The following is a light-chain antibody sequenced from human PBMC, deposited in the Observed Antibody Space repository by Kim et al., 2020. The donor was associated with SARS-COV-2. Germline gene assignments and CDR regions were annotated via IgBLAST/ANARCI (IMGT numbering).Light chain of an antibody. V-gene: IGLV3-19*01. Sequence: SVALGQPVKLPCQGTSLESYYSSWYQQKPGQAPVLVIYGKNNRPSGIPDRFSGSSSGNTASLTITGAQAGDEADYYCNSRDSSGYVFGTGTKVTVL. J-gene: IGLJ1*01. CDR3: NSRDSSGYV. CDR2: GKN. CDR1: SLESYY.